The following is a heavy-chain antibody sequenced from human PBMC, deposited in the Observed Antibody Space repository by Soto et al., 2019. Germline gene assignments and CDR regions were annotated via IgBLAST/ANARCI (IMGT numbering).Heavy chain of an antibody. CDR3: ARDLVAVSGGVYSSSSGGYFFDF. CDR2: ISNSGRTL. CDR1: GFTFSDYY. D-gene: IGHD6-6*01. V-gene: IGHV3-11*01. Sequence: QVQRVESGGGLVKPGGSLRLSCAASGFTFSDYYMSWIRQAPGKGLEWVSYISNSGRTLYYADSMKGRFTISRDNAKNSLYLQMNSLRSEDTAVYYCARDLVAVSGGVYSSSSGGYFFDFWGQGTLVTVSS. J-gene: IGHJ4*02.